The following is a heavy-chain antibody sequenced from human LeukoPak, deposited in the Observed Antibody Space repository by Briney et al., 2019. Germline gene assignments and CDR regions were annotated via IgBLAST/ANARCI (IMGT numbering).Heavy chain of an antibody. V-gene: IGHV1-18*01. J-gene: IGHJ6*02. CDR2: ISAYNGNT. CDR3: ASSMATDYYYYGMDV. Sequence: ASVKVSCKASGYTFTSYGISWVRQAPGQGLEWMGWISAYNGNTNYAQKLQGRVTMTTDTSTSTAYMELSSLRSEDTAVYYCASSMATDYYYYGMDVWGQGTTVTVSS. D-gene: IGHD2/OR15-2a*01. CDR1: GYTFTSYG.